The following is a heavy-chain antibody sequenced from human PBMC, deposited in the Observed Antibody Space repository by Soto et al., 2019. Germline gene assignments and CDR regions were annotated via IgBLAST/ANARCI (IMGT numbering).Heavy chain of an antibody. CDR2: INHSGST. CDR1: GGSFSGYY. V-gene: IGHV4-34*01. J-gene: IGHJ4*02. Sequence: SETLSLTCAVYGGSFSGYYWSWIRQPPGKGLEWIGEINHSGSTNYNPSLKSRVTISVDTSKNQFSLKLSSVTAADTAVYYCARGLVVVAATHDYCGQGTVVTVSA. D-gene: IGHD2-15*01. CDR3: ARGLVVVAATHDY.